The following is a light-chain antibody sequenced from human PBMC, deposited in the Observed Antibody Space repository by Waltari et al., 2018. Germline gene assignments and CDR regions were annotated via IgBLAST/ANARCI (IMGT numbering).Light chain of an antibody. CDR3: QQRTNWSYS. V-gene: IGKV3-11*01. CDR2: DAS. CDR1: QSVSRS. J-gene: IGKJ2*03. Sequence: EIVLTQSPATLSLSPGETAPPSCRASQSVSRSLAWYQQKPGQAPRLLIYDASNRATGIPARFSGSGSGTDFTLTISSLEPEDFAVYYCQQRTNWSYSFGQGTKLEIK.